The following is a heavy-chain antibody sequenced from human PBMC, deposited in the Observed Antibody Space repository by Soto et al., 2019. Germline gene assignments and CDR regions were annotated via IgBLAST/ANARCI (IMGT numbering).Heavy chain of an antibody. CDR1: GYTFTSYG. V-gene: IGHV1-18*01. CDR2: INAYNGNT. D-gene: IGHD3-10*01. J-gene: IGHJ4*02. CDR3: ATDLGGVIITVDY. Sequence: QVQLVQSGAEVKKPGASVKVSCKASGYTFTSYGISWVRQAPGQGLEWMGWINAYNGNTNYAQKLQGRVTMTTDTSTSTASMELRSLRSDDTAVYYCATDLGGVIITVDYWGQGTLVTVSS.